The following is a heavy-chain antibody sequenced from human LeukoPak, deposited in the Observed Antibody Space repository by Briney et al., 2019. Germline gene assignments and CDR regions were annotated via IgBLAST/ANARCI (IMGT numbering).Heavy chain of an antibody. CDR3: ARSSGLYARIDS. D-gene: IGHD2-8*01. CDR2: IYPGDSDT. V-gene: IGHV5-51*01. CDR1: GYSFADYW. Sequence: GESLKISCKGSGYSFADYWVGWVRQMPGKGLEWMGIIYPGDSDTRYSPSFQGQVTISADKSINTAYLQWRSLKASDTAMYYCARSSGLYARIDSWGQGTLVTVSS. J-gene: IGHJ5*01.